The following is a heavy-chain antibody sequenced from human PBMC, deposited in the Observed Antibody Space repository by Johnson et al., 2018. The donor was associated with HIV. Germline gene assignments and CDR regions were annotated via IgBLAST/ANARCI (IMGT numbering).Heavy chain of an antibody. D-gene: IGHD2-21*02. J-gene: IGHJ3*02. V-gene: IGHV3-20*04. CDR1: GFTFDDYG. CDR2: INWTGGST. CDR3: ARLSEHIVVVTAWADAFDI. Sequence: VQLVESGGGVVRPGGSLRLSCAASGFTFDDYGMSWVRQAPGKGLEWVYGINWTGGSTGYADSVKGRFTCSSDNANNSLYLQMNSLRTEDTAVYYCARLSEHIVVVTAWADAFDIWGQGTMVTVSS.